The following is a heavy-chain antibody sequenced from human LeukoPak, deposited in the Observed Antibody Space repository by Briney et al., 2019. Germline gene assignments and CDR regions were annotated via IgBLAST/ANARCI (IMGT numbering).Heavy chain of an antibody. V-gene: IGHV4-31*03. CDR2: ISYSGST. CDR3: ARDSGSYYFDY. Sequence: SETLSLTCTVSGGSISSGGYYWSWIRQRPGKGLEWIGYISYSGSTYYNPSLKSRVTVSVDTSKNQLSLKLSSVTAADTAVYYCARDSGSYYFDYWGQGTLVTVSS. J-gene: IGHJ4*02. CDR1: GGSISSGGYY. D-gene: IGHD1-26*01.